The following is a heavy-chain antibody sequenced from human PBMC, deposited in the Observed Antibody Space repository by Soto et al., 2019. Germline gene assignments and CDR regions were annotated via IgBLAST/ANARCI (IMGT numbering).Heavy chain of an antibody. CDR1: GGSISSGGYY. Sequence: PSETLSLTCTVSGGSISSGGYYWSWIRQHPGKGLEWIGYIYYSGSTYCNPSLKSRVTISVDTSKNQFSLKLSSVTAADTAVYYCAGTLLGGIGWLSCNWFDPWGQGTLVTVSS. D-gene: IGHD3-16*02. J-gene: IGHJ5*02. CDR3: AGTLLGGIGWLSCNWFDP. V-gene: IGHV4-31*03. CDR2: IYYSGST.